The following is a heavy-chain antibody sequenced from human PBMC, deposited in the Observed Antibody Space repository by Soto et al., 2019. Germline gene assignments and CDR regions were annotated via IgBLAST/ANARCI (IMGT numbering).Heavy chain of an antibody. Sequence: QVQLQESGPGLVKPSQTLSLTCTVSGGSISSGGYYWSWIRQHPGKGLEWIGYIYYSGSTYYNPSLKSRVTISVDTSKNQFSLKLSSETAADTAVYYCARDPRSGYDSSGYYYTGAFDIWGQGTMVTVSS. V-gene: IGHV4-31*03. D-gene: IGHD3-22*01. J-gene: IGHJ3*02. CDR2: IYYSGST. CDR1: GGSISSGGYY. CDR3: ARDPRSGYDSSGYYYTGAFDI.